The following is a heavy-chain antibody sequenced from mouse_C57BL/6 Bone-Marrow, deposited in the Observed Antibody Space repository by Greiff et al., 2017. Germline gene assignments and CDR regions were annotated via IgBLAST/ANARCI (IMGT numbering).Heavy chain of an antibody. J-gene: IGHJ3*01. CDR2: IRNKANGYTT. D-gene: IGHD2-3*01. CDR3: ARVYDGFAY. Sequence: EVQGVESGGGLVQPGGSLSLSCAASGFTFTDYYMSWVRQPPGKALEWLGFIRNKANGYTTEYSASVKGWFTISRDNSQSILYLQMNALRAEDSATYYCARVYDGFAYWGQGTLVTVSA. V-gene: IGHV7-3*01. CDR1: GFTFTDYY.